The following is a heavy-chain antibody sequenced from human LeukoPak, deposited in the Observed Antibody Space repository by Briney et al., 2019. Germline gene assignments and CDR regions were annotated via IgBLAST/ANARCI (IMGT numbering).Heavy chain of an antibody. CDR1: GFTFSSYA. CDR3: AKGGLSGYYDILTGSPLADAFDP. J-gene: IGHJ5*02. V-gene: IGHV3-23*01. D-gene: IGHD3-9*01. Sequence: GGSLRLSCGGSGFTFSSYAMSWVRQAPGKGLEWVSAISGSGGSTYYADSVKGRFTISRDNSKNTLYLQMNSLRAEDTAVYYCAKGGLSGYYDILTGSPLADAFDPWGQGTLVTVSS. CDR2: ISGSGGST.